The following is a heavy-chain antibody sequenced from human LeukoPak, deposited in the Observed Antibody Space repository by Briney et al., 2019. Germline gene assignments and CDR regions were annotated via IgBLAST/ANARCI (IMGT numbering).Heavy chain of an antibody. V-gene: IGHV4-61*09. J-gene: IGHJ4*02. CDR3: ATTPREYSSTWYYFDY. CDR2: IHTSGTM. Sequence: SETLSLTCTVSGGSVSTGSYYWSWIRQPAGRGLEWIGHIHTSGTMNYNASLKSRVRISVETSKNQFSLRLSSVTAADTAVYYCATTPREYSSTWYYFDYWGQGILVTVSS. D-gene: IGHD6-13*01. CDR1: GGSVSTGSYY.